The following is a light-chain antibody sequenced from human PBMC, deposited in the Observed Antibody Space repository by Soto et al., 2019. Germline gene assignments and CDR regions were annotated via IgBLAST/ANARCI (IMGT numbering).Light chain of an antibody. CDR2: YKSDSDK. CDR1: SGINVGTYR. V-gene: IGLV5-45*03. J-gene: IGLJ2*01. Sequence: QPVLTQPSSLSASPGASASLTCTLRSGINVGTYRIYWYQQKPGSPPQYLLRYKSDSDKQQGSGVPSRFSGSKDASANAGILLISGLQSEDGADYYCMIWHSSASVFGGGTKLTVL. CDR3: MIWHSSASV.